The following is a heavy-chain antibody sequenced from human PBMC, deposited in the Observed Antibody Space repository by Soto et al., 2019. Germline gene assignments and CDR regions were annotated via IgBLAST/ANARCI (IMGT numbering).Heavy chain of an antibody. Sequence: QMQLQESGPGMVKPSETLSITCTVSPASLITPYSWRWIRQPAGKGLEWLGRIHTSGTTNYNPSRKIRASMSLDTSKNQFTLKLRSVTAADTALYDCAIAYYLDDTGNGVDHWVQGTRVTVSS. CDR1: PASLITPYS. D-gene: IGHD3-22*01. CDR2: IHTSGTT. CDR3: AIAYYLDDTGNGVDH. V-gene: IGHV4-4*07. J-gene: IGHJ5*02.